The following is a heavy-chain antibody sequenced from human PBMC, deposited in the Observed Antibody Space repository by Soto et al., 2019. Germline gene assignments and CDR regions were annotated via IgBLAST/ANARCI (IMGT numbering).Heavy chain of an antibody. J-gene: IGHJ5*01. Sequence: PSETLSLTCAVSDGSLSGSYWSWIRQSPGKGLEWIGYIYCTGNTYYNPSLKSRVTISIDTSKNQFSLKLTSVTAADTAVYYCARVLGKNWFDTWGHGTLVTVSS. CDR2: IYCTGNT. V-gene: IGHV4-59*01. D-gene: IGHD7-27*01. CDR1: DGSLSGSY. CDR3: ARVLGKNWFDT.